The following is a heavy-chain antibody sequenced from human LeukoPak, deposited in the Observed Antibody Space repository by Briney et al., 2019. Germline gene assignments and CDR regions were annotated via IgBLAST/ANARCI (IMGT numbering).Heavy chain of an antibody. CDR1: GGSISSYY. CDR2: IYYSGST. V-gene: IGHV4-59*01. Sequence: SETLSLTCTVSGGSISSYYWSWIRQPPGKGLEWIGYIYYSGSTNYNPSLKSRVTISVDTSKNQFSLKLSSVTAADTAVYYCARDLHRERAAAGIGYWGQGTLVTVSS. J-gene: IGHJ4*02. D-gene: IGHD6-13*01. CDR3: ARDLHRERAAAGIGY.